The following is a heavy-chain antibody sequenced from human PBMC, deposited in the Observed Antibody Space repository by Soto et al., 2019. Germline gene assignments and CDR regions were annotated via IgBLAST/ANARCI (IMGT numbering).Heavy chain of an antibody. CDR2: ISWNSGTI. CDR3: AKGYCISINFYTYSYRDV. J-gene: IGHJ6*03. CDR1: GFSFQQYA. Sequence: EVQLVESGGDLVHPGRSLRLSCAASGFSFQQYAMHWVRQAPGKGLEWVAGISWNSGTIVYAVSVKGRFTLFRDNAGKSLYLHMNSRRREDTALYYCAKGYCISINFYTYSYRDVWCKWTTVTVSS. D-gene: IGHD2-2*01. V-gene: IGHV3-9*01.